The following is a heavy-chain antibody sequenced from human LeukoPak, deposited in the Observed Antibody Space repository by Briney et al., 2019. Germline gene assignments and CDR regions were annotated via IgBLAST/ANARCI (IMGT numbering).Heavy chain of an antibody. D-gene: IGHD2-2*01. CDR1: GGTFSSYA. CDR2: IIPIFGTA. Sequence: SVKVSCKASGGTFSSYAISWVRQAPGQGLEWMGGIIPIFGTANYAQKFQGRVTITTDESTSTAYMELSSLRSEDTAVYYCARVGRYCSSTSCYIWFDPWGQGTLVTVSS. CDR3: ARVGRYCSSTSCYIWFDP. V-gene: IGHV1-69*05. J-gene: IGHJ5*02.